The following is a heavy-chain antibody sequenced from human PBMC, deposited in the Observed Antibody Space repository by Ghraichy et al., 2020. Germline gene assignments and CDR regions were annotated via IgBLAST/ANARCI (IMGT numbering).Heavy chain of an antibody. CDR3: ARDFASSAFGF. J-gene: IGHJ4*02. CDR2: ISNDGTT. D-gene: IGHD3-3*02. V-gene: IGHV4-59*01. CDR1: GASITTSS. Sequence: SETLSPTCTFSGASITTSSWNWIRQIPGKGLEWIGYISNDGTTNYNPSLKSRVTISIDTSRNQFSLNLNSVTAADTAVYFCARDFASSAFGFWGQGTLVTVSS.